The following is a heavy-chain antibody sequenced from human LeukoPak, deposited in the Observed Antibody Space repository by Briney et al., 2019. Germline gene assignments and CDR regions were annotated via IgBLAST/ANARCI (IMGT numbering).Heavy chain of an antibody. V-gene: IGHV3-23*01. D-gene: IGHD4-17*01. Sequence: GGSLRLSCGXSGFTFSSXXXXXXXXAPGXXXXXXSTISGXDGSAXXXXXVXXXXXXXRDNSKNTLYLQMNSLRAEDTAVYYCAIDLYGDYPIDCWGQGTLVTVSS. CDR2: ISGXDGSA. J-gene: IGHJ4*02. CDR3: AIDLYGDYPIDC. CDR1: GFTFSSXX.